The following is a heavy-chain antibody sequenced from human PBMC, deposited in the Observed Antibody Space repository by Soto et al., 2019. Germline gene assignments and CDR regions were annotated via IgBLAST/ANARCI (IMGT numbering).Heavy chain of an antibody. CDR3: AREVRDTAVADFDY. J-gene: IGHJ4*02. Sequence: EVQLVESGGGLVQPGGSLRLSCAASGFTFSSYSMNWVRQAPGKGLEWLSYISSSISTMHYADSVKGRFTISRDNAKNXXYXQXISLRDEDTAGYYCAREVRDTAVADFDYWGQGTLVTVSS. CDR2: ISSSISTM. D-gene: IGHD5-18*01. V-gene: IGHV3-48*02. CDR1: GFTFSSYS.